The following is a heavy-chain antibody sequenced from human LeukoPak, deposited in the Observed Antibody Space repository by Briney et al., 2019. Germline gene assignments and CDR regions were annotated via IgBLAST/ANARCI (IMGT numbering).Heavy chain of an antibody. J-gene: IGHJ3*02. CDR2: INPNSGGT. V-gene: IGHV1-2*02. D-gene: IGHD2/OR15-2a*01. CDR1: GYTFNGHY. CDR3: ARVSTMSPTRHEDDAFDI. Sequence: ASVKVSCKASGYTFNGHYMHWVRQAPGQGLEWMGWINPNSGGTNSAQKFQGRVTMTRDTSISTAYMDLSRLRSDDTAVYYCARVSTMSPTRHEDDAFDIWGQGTMVTVSS.